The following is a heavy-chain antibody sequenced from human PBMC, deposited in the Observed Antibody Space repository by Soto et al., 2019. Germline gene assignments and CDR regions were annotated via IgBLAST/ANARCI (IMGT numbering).Heavy chain of an antibody. CDR1: GYTFTSYD. Sequence: ASVKVSCKASGYTFTSYDINWVRQATGQGLEWMGWMNPNSGNTGYAQKFQGRVTMTRNTSISTAYMELSSLRSEDTAVYYCARGLSGSSGYYYVFDSWGPGTLVTVSS. J-gene: IGHJ4*02. CDR2: MNPNSGNT. D-gene: IGHD3-22*01. CDR3: ARGLSGSSGYYYVFDS. V-gene: IGHV1-8*01.